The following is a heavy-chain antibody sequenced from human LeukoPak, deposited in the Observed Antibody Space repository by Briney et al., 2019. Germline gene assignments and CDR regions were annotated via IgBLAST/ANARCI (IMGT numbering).Heavy chain of an antibody. CDR1: GYTFTGYY. Sequence: ASVKVSCKTSGYTFTGYYMHWVRQAPGQGLEWMGWVNPNSGGTNYPQKFQGRVTMTRDTSITTAYMELSSLRSDDTAVYYCATAGVRYYYDSSGYYLDFDFWGQGTLVTVSS. CDR2: VNPNSGGT. V-gene: IGHV1-2*02. D-gene: IGHD3-22*01. J-gene: IGHJ4*02. CDR3: ATAGVRYYYDSSGYYLDFDF.